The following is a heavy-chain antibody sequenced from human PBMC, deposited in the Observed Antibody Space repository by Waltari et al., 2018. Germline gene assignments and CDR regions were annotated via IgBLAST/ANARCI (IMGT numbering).Heavy chain of an antibody. Sequence: EVQLLESGGGLVEPGGSLRLSCAASGFTFSSHAMGWVRQAPGKGLEWGSDISGSGASTPYAESVKGRFKISRDNSKNTMYLQMNSLRVEDTAVYYCVKDFVVGDGKLDLHYWGQGTLVTVSS. J-gene: IGHJ4*02. CDR2: ISGSGAST. D-gene: IGHD1-26*01. CDR3: VKDFVVGDGKLDLHY. CDR1: GFTFSSHA. V-gene: IGHV3-23*01.